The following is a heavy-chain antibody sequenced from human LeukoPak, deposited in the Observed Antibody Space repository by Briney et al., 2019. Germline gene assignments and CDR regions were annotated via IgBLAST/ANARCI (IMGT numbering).Heavy chain of an antibody. V-gene: IGHV1-69*01. CDR1: GDTFRKSA. Sequence: SVKVSCKASGDTFRKSAITWVRQAPGQGLEWMGGIIPMFNIEKYAQKFQGRVSITADESTNTAYMELSSLRSGDTAVYYCVRELVYSGFDWQDYWGQGTLVTVSS. J-gene: IGHJ4*02. CDR2: IIPMFNIE. D-gene: IGHD5-12*01. CDR3: VRELVYSGFDWQDY.